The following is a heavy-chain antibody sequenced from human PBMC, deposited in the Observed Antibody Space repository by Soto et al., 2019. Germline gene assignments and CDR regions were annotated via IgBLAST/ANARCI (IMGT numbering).Heavy chain of an antibody. CDR3: ARDLWGYCGTDCYPLDV. J-gene: IGHJ6*02. V-gene: IGHV4-59*01. CDR2: MYNTGST. Sequence: QVQLQESGPGLVKPSETLSLTCTVSGGSISRYYWSRIRQPPGKGLEWIGYMYNTGSTVYNPPFKSRVTISVDTAKNQFSLKLNSVTAADTAVYYCARDLWGYCGTDCYPLDVWGQGTTVTVYS. CDR1: GGSISRYY. D-gene: IGHD2-21*02.